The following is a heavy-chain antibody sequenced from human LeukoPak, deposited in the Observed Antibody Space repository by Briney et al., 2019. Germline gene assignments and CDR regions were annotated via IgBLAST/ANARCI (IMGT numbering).Heavy chain of an antibody. CDR3: AIGDGYYYYYYGMDV. CDR1: GYTFTSYD. V-gene: IGHV1-8*01. D-gene: IGHD3-16*01. J-gene: IGHJ6*02. Sequence: GASVKVSCKASGYTFTSYDINRVRQATGQGLEWMGWMNPNSGNTGYAQKFQGRVTMTRNTSISTAYMELSSLRSEDTAVYYCAIGDGYYYYYYGMDVWGQGTTVTVSS. CDR2: MNPNSGNT.